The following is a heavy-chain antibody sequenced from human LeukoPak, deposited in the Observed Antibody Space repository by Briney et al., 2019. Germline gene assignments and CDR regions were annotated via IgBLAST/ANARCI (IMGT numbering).Heavy chain of an antibody. CDR2: IKQDGSEE. Sequence: GGSLRLSCAASGFTFSYYWMSWVRRAPGKGLEWVANIKQDGSEEMYVGSVKGRFTISRDNAKTSVYLEMNSLRAEDTAVYYCARACDMTVCSFDHWGQGTLVTVSS. CDR3: ARACDMTVCSFDH. CDR1: GFTFSYYW. D-gene: IGHD3-16*01. J-gene: IGHJ4*02. V-gene: IGHV3-7*01.